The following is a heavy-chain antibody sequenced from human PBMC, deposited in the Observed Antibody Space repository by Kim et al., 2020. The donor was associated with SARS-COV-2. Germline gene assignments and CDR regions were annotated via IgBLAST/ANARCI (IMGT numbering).Heavy chain of an antibody. CDR3: ARENSSGWYLHAFDI. D-gene: IGHD6-19*01. J-gene: IGHJ3*02. V-gene: IGHV4-59*01. Sequence: NPSLKSRVTISVDTSKNQFSLKLSSVTAADTAVYYCARENSSGWYLHAFDIWGQGTMVTVSS.